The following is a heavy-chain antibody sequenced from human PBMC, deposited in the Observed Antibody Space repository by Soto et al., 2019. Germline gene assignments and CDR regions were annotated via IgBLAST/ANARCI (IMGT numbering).Heavy chain of an antibody. CDR1: GGSISSGGYS. J-gene: IGHJ4*02. CDR2: IYHSGST. D-gene: IGHD3-10*01. V-gene: IGHV4-30-2*01. Sequence: SETLSLTCAVSGGSISSGGYSWSWIRQPPGKGLEWIGYIYHSGSTYYNPSLKSRVTISVDRSKNQFSLKLSSVTAADTAVYYCARGSPGSYSGTFDYWGQGTLVTVSS. CDR3: ARGSPGSYSGTFDY.